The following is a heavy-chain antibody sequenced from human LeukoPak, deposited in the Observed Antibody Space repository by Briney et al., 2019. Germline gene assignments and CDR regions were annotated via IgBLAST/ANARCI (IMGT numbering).Heavy chain of an antibody. CDR3: ARDQFGGGYSYGPGGAAFDI. J-gene: IGHJ3*02. CDR2: IYYSGST. D-gene: IGHD5-18*01. V-gene: IGHV4-39*07. Sequence: SETLSLTCTVSGGSISSSSYYWGWIRQPPGKGLEWIGSIYYSGSTYYNPSLKSRVTISVDTSKNQFSLKLSSVTAADTAVYYCARDQFGGGYSYGPGGAAFDIWGQGTMVTVSS. CDR1: GGSISSSSYY.